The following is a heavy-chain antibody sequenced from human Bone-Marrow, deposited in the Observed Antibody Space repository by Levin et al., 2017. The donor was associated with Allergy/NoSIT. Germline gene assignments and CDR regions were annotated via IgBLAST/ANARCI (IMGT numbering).Heavy chain of an antibody. D-gene: IGHD5-18*01. V-gene: IGHV3-23*01. Sequence: PGGSLRLSCAASGFTFNSYAMSWVRQAPGKGLEWISCISGSGGSTYHADSVKGRFTISRDNSKNTLYLQMYSLRAEDTAVYYCAKDPDTSMVWPRWFDSWGQGTVVSVSS. CDR1: GFTFNSYA. J-gene: IGHJ5*01. CDR3: AKDPDTSMVWPRWFDS. CDR2: ISGSGGST.